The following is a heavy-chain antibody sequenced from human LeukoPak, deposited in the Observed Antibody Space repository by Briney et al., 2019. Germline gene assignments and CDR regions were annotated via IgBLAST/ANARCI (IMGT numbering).Heavy chain of an antibody. CDR3: ARPYAGSSGWYVIDY. CDR2: IHTSGST. CDR1: GGSISSYY. Sequence: PSETLSLTCTVSGGSISSYYWSWIRQPPGKGLEWIGYIHTSGSTNYNPSLKSRVTISVDTSKNQFSLKLSSVTAADTAVYYCARPYAGSSGWYVIDYWGQGTLVTVSS. J-gene: IGHJ4*02. D-gene: IGHD6-19*01. V-gene: IGHV4-4*09.